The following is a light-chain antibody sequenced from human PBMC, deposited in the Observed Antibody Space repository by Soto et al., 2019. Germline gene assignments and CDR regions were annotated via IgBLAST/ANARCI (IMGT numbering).Light chain of an antibody. CDR1: QSVGSD. CDR2: DIF. J-gene: IGKJ4*01. Sequence: EIVMKLSLVTLSLSKVEIANLYFMASQSVGSDLAWYQQKPGQAPRLVIYDIFTRATGVPTRISGSGSGTEFTLTISSLQSEDFAVYCCQQYNSWPLSSGGGTMG. CDR3: QQYNSWPLS. V-gene: IGKV3D-15*01.